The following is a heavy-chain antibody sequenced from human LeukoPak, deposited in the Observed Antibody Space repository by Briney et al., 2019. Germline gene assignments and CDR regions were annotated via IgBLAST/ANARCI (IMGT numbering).Heavy chain of an antibody. CDR3: ATGNSSSWPAEYFQH. J-gene: IGHJ1*01. Sequence: ALVKVSCKVSGYTLTELSMHWVRQAPGKGLEWMGGFDPEDGETIYAQEFQGRVTMTEDTSTDTAYMELSSLRSEDTAVYYCATGNSSSWPAEYFQHWGQGTLVTVSS. D-gene: IGHD6-13*01. V-gene: IGHV1-24*01. CDR2: FDPEDGET. CDR1: GYTLTELS.